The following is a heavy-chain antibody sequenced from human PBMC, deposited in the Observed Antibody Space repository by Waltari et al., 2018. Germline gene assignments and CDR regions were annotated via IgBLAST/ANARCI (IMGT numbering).Heavy chain of an antibody. Sequence: EVQLVQSGAEVKKPGATVKISCKVSGYTFTDYYMHWVQQAPGKGLEWMGVVEPEEGETIYAEKFQGRVTITADTSTDTAYMELSSLRSEDTAVYYCATSAAAGTSRGYFDYWGQGTLVTVSS. CDR1: GYTFTDYY. D-gene: IGHD6-13*01. V-gene: IGHV1-69-2*01. CDR2: VEPEEGET. J-gene: IGHJ4*02. CDR3: ATSAAAGTSRGYFDY.